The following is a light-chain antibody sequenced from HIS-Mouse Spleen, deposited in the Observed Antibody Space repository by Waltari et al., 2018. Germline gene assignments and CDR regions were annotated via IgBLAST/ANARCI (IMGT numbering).Light chain of an antibody. V-gene: IGKV4-1*01. J-gene: IGKJ4*01. Sequence: DIVMTQSPDSLAVSLGERATINCKSSQSVLYSSNHKHYLAWYQQKPGQPPKLLIYWASTRESGVPDRFSGSGSGTDFTLTISSLQAEDVAVYYCQQYYSTPLTFGGGTKVEIK. CDR2: WAS. CDR1: QSVLYSSNHKHY. CDR3: QQYYSTPLT.